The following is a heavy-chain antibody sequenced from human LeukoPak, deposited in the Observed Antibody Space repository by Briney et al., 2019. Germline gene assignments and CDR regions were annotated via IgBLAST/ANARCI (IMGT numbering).Heavy chain of an antibody. CDR1: GFTFDDYA. CDR2: ISWNSGSI. V-gene: IGHV3-9*01. Sequence: GRSLRLSCAASGFTFDDYAMHWVRQAPGKGLEWVSGISWNSGSIGYADSVKGRFTISRDNAKNSLYLQMNSLRAEDTALYYCAKDINIAAAGYDAFDIWGQGTMVTVSS. J-gene: IGHJ3*02. D-gene: IGHD6-13*01. CDR3: AKDINIAAAGYDAFDI.